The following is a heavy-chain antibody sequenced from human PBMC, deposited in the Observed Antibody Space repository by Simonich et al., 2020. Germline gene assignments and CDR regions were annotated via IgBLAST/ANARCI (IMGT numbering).Heavy chain of an antibody. CDR3: ARDGERYCGGDCYSYFDY. J-gene: IGHJ4*02. CDR2: ISDERRNK. CDR1: GFTFSSYA. D-gene: IGHD2-21*02. Sequence: QVQLVESGGGVVQHGRSLRLSCAASGFTFSSYAMHWVRQAPGKGLEWVAIISDERRNKYYADSVKGRFTSSRDNSKNTLYLQMNSLRAEDTAVYYCARDGERYCGGDCYSYFDYWGQGTLVTVSS. V-gene: IGHV3-30*07.